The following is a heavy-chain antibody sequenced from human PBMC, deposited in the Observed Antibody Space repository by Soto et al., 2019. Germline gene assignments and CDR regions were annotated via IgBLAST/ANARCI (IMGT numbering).Heavy chain of an antibody. CDR2: IKSKTDGGTT. CDR3: TTDLTQIVVVIATAGVDY. D-gene: IGHD2-21*01. Sequence: GGSLRLSCAASGFTFSNAWMSWVRQAPGKGLEWVGRIKSKTDGGTTDYAAPVKGRFTISRDDSKNTLYLQMNSLKTEDTAVYYCTTDLTQIVVVIATAGVDYWGQGTLVTVSS. CDR1: GFTFSNAW. J-gene: IGHJ4*02. V-gene: IGHV3-15*01.